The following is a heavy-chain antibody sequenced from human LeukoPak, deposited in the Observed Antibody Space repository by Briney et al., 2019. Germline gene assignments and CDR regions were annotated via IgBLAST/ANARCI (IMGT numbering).Heavy chain of an antibody. CDR3: ARPRDGYSDAFDI. Sequence: SETLSLTCTVSGGSISSSSFYWGWIRQPPGKGLEWIGIMYYSGSTYYNPSLKSRATISVDTSKNQFFLQLRSVTAADTAVFYCARPRDGYSDAFDIWGQGTMVTVSS. D-gene: IGHD5-24*01. J-gene: IGHJ3*02. CDR1: GGSISSSSFY. CDR2: MYYSGST. V-gene: IGHV4-39*01.